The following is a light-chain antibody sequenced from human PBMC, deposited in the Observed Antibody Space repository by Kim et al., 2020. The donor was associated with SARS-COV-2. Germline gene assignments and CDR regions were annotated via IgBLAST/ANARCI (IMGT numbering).Light chain of an antibody. CDR1: ALPKQY. V-gene: IGLV3-25*03. CDR2: KDS. J-gene: IGLJ3*02. Sequence: SYELTQPPSVSVSPGQTARITCSGDALPKQYAYWYQQKPGQAPVLVIYKDSERPSGIPERFSGSSSGTTVTLTISGVQAEDEADYYCQSAGSIRLFG. CDR3: QSAGSIRL.